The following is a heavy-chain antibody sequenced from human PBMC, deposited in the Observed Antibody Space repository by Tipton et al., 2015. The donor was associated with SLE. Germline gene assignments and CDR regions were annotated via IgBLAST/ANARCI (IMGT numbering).Heavy chain of an antibody. D-gene: IGHD2-8*01. CDR3: AKGAKNGAHAFDI. CDR1: GGSFSGYY. J-gene: IGHJ3*02. V-gene: IGHV4-34*01. Sequence: TLSLTCAVYGGSFSGYYWSWIRQPPGKGLEWIGEINHSGSTNYNPSLKSRVTISVDTSKNQFSLKLTSVTAADTAVYYCAKGAKNGAHAFDIWGQGTMVTVSS. CDR2: INHSGST.